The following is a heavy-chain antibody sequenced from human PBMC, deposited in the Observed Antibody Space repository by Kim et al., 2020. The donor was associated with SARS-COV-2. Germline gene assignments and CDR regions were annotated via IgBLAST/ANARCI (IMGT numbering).Heavy chain of an antibody. CDR2: ISNDENRK. V-gene: IGHV3-30*12. CDR1: GFTFSTYG. J-gene: IGHJ4*02. CDR3: ANGAFYGSGTSRPPLHY. D-gene: IGHD3-10*01. Sequence: GGSLRLSCEASGFTFSTYGMHWVRQGPGKGLEWVAGISNDENRKYHADSVKGRFTISRDNSKNTLYLQMDSLRADDTAVYYCANGAFYGSGTSRPPLHYWGQGTLVTVSS.